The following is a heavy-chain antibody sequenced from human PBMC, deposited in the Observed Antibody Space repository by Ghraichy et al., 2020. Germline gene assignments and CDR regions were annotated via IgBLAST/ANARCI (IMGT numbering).Heavy chain of an antibody. CDR3: TRGTYLMDV. J-gene: IGHJ6*02. Sequence: SLNISCAASGFTLSSFWMHWVRQAPGKGLVWVSRINSDGSSTTYADSVKGRFTISRDNAKNTLYLQMNSLRAEDTAVYYCTRGTYLMDVWGQGTTVTVSS. D-gene: IGHD1-14*01. V-gene: IGHV3-74*03. CDR1: GFTLSSFW. CDR2: INSDGSST.